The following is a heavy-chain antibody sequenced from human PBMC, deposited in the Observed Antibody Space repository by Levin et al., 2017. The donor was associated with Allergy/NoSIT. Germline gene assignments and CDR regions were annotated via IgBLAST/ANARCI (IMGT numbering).Heavy chain of an antibody. V-gene: IGHV5-51*01. CDR3: ASRISNRLVGEFDY. D-gene: IGHD2-2*01. CDR1: GYSFTSYW. CDR2: IYPGDSDT. Sequence: PGGSLRLSCKGSGYSFTSYWIGWVRQMPGKGLEWMGIIYPGDSDTRYSPSFQGQVTISADKSISTAYLQWSSLKASDTAMYYCASRISNRLVGEFDYWGQGTLVTVSS. J-gene: IGHJ4*02.